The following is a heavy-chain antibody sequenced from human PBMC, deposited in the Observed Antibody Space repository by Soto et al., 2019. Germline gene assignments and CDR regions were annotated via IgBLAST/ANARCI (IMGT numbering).Heavy chain of an antibody. J-gene: IGHJ5*02. D-gene: IGHD3-3*01. CDR1: GYTFTSYG. CDR2: ISAYNGNT. CDR3: ARDFGRRQANWFDP. V-gene: IGHV1-18*01. Sequence: GASVKVSCKASGYTFTSYGISWVRQAPGQGLEWMGWISAYNGNTNYAQKLQGRVTMTTDTSTSTAYMELRSLRSGDTAVYYCARDFGRRQANWFDPWGQGTLVTVSS.